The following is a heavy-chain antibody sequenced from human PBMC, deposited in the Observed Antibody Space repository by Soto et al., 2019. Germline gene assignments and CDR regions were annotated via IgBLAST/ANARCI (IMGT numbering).Heavy chain of an antibody. V-gene: IGHV4-39*01. J-gene: IGHJ4*02. Sequence: QLQLQESGPGLVKPSETLSLTCTVSGCSISSSSYYWGWIRQPPGKGLGWIGSIYDSGSTYYNPYLKARVPISVDTSKNQFSLKLGSVTAADTAVYYCARLRGYYYGSGSYPDCDYWGQGTLVTVSS. CDR3: ARLRGYYYGSGSYPDCDY. CDR2: IYDSGST. CDR1: GCSISSSSYY. D-gene: IGHD3-10*01.